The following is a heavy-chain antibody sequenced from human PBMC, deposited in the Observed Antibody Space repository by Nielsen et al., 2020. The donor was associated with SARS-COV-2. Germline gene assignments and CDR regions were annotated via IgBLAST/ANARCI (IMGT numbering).Heavy chain of an antibody. CDR3: ARDAEGYSSSWYSGYYYYYGMDV. CDR2: ISSSSSTI. D-gene: IGHD6-13*01. Sequence: GGSLRLSCAASGFTFSSYSMNWVRQAPGKGLEWVSYISSSSSTIYYADSVKGRFTISRDNAKNSLYLQMNSLRAEDTAVYYCARDAEGYSSSWYSGYYYYYGMDVWGQGTTVTVSS. V-gene: IGHV3-48*01. J-gene: IGHJ6*02. CDR1: GFTFSSYS.